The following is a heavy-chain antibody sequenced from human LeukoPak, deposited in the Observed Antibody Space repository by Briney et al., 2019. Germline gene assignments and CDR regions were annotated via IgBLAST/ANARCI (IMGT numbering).Heavy chain of an antibody. CDR2: ISSSGRTM. J-gene: IGHJ4*02. CDR1: GLTFSSYS. Sequence: GGSLRLSCTASGLTFSSYSMNWVRQAPGKGPEWVSYISSSGRTMYYAGSVQGRFTISRDNAKNSLYLQMNSLRAEDTAVYYCAGDRAPYSNGWYPLYWGQGTLVTVPS. CDR3: AGDRAPYSNGWYPLY. V-gene: IGHV3-48*01. D-gene: IGHD6-19*01.